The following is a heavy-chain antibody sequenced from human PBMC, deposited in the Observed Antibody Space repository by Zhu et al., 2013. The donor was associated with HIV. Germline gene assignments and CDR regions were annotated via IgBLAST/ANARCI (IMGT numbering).Heavy chain of an antibody. CDR3: ARDRYYNLRGYYYESAD. CDR2: ISPIFGTT. Sequence: QVQLMQSGPEVKRPGSSVRVSCQASGVKLKFHAISWIRQAPGQGLEWMGGISPIFGTTDYAQKFQGRVTITADRSTSTAYLELRSLRSDDTAVYYCARDRYYNLRGYYYESADWGQGTLVTVSS. D-gene: IGHD3-22*01. CDR1: GVKLKFHA. J-gene: IGHJ4*02. V-gene: IGHV1-69*06.